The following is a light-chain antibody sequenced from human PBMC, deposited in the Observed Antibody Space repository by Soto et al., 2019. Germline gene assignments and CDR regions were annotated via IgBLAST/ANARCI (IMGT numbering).Light chain of an antibody. V-gene: IGLV2-8*01. CDR3: SSYAGINTVV. CDR1: SSDVGGYNY. Sequence: QFVLTQPPSASGSPGQSVTISCTGTSSDVGGYNYVSWYQQHPGKAPKLILYEVSERPSGVPDRFSGSKSGNTASLTVSGLQAEDDADYYCSSYAGINTVVFGGGTKLTVL. J-gene: IGLJ2*01. CDR2: EVS.